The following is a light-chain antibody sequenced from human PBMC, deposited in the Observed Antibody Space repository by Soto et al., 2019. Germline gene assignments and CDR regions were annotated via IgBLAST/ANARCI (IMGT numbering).Light chain of an antibody. CDR3: SSYAGSNSYV. V-gene: IGLV2-8*01. J-gene: IGLJ1*01. Sequence: QSALTQPPSASGSPGQSVTISCTGTSSDVGGYNYVSWYQQYPGKAPKLMIYEVSKRPSGVPDRFSGSKSGNTAPLTVSGLHAEDEADYYCSSYAGSNSYVFGAGTKVTVL. CDR1: SSDVGGYNY. CDR2: EVS.